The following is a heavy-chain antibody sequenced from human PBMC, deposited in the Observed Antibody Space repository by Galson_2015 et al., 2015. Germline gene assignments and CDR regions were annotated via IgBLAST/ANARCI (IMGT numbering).Heavy chain of an antibody. D-gene: IGHD6-19*01. J-gene: IGHJ3*02. Sequence: PLRLSCAASGFTFSNSWLHWVRQGPGKGLVWVSHINSDASITTYADSVKGRFTISRDNAKNTLFLQMNSLRAEDTPVYYCANSDWYAAFDIWGRGTVVTVSS. CDR2: INSDASIT. CDR1: GFTFSNSW. V-gene: IGHV3-74*01. CDR3: ANSDWYAAFDI.